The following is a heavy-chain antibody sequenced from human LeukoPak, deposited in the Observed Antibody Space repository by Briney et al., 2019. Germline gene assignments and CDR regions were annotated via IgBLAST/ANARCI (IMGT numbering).Heavy chain of an antibody. D-gene: IGHD1-26*01. CDR2: ISGSGGST. V-gene: IGHV3-23*01. J-gene: IGHJ3*02. CDR3: AKDQVGSYYAAFDI. Sequence: GGSLRLSCAASGFTFSSYAMSWVRQAPGKGLEWVSAISGSGGSTYYADSVKGRFTIFRDNSKNSLYLQMNSLRAEDTAVYYCAKDQVGSYYAAFDIWGQGTMVTVSS. CDR1: GFTFSSYA.